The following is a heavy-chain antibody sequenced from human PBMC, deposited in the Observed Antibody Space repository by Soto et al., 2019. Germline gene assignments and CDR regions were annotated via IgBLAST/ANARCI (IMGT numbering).Heavy chain of an antibody. CDR1: GGTFSSYT. CDR2: IIPILGIA. CDR3: ASTGYSSSWYYSIDY. D-gene: IGHD6-13*01. V-gene: IGHV1-69*02. Sequence: SVKVSCKASGGTFSSYTISWVRQALGQGLEWMGRIIPILGIANYAQKFQGRVTITADKSTSTAYMELSSLRSEDTAVYYCASTGYSSSWYYSIDYWGQGTLVTVSS. J-gene: IGHJ4*02.